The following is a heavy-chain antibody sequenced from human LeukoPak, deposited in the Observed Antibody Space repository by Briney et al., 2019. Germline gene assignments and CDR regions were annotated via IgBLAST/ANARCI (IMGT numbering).Heavy chain of an antibody. CDR1: GFTFSSYA. CDR2: ISGSGGST. CDR3: AKSTSPFDY. D-gene: IGHD2-2*01. Sequence: GGSLRLSCEASGFTFSSYAMSWVRQAPGKGLEWVPSISGSGGSTYYADSVKGRFTISRDNSKNTLYLQMNSLRAEDTAVYYCAKSTSPFDYWGQGTLVTVSS. J-gene: IGHJ4*02. V-gene: IGHV3-23*01.